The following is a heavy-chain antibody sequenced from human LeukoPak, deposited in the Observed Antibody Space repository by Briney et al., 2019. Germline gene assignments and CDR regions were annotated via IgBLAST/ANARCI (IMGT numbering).Heavy chain of an antibody. CDR2: ISGRVGST. CDR1: GFSSTSYA. CDR3: AKEGSGYYGSDAFDI. V-gene: IGHV3-23*01. D-gene: IGHD3-22*01. Sequence: GRSLRLSCAPSGFSSTSYAMSCVRQAPGGGLGWVSAISGRVGSTYYADSVKGRFTISRDNSKNTVYLQMNSMRDDDTAVYYCAKEGSGYYGSDAFDIWGQGTMVTVSS. J-gene: IGHJ3*02.